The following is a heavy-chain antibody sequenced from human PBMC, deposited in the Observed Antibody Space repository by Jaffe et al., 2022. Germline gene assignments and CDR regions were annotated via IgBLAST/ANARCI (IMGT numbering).Heavy chain of an antibody. J-gene: IGHJ4*02. CDR2: INSDGSST. V-gene: IGHV3-74*01. D-gene: IGHD3-10*01. CDR1: GFTFSSYW. Sequence: EVQLVESGGGLVQPGGSLRLSCAASGFTFSSYWMHWVRQAPGKGLVWVSRINSDGSSTSYADSVKGRFTISRDNAKNTLYLQMNSLRAEDTAVYYCARGLGKLWFGESTPHWGQGTLVTVSS. CDR3: ARGLGKLWFGESTPH.